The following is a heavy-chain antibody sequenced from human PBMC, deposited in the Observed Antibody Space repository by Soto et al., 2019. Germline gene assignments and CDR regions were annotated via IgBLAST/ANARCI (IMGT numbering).Heavy chain of an antibody. CDR2: IYYSGST. V-gene: IGHV4-39*01. CDR1: GGSISSSSYY. D-gene: IGHD5-18*01. CDR3: VCFFSGGYGNGFSYTGMDV. Sequence: PSETLSLTCTVSGGSISSSSYYWGWIRQPPGKGLEWIGSIYYSGSTYYNPSLKSRVTISVDTSKNQFSLKLSSVTAADTAVYYSVCFFSGGYGNGFSYTGMDVWGKGTTVPGS. J-gene: IGHJ6*04.